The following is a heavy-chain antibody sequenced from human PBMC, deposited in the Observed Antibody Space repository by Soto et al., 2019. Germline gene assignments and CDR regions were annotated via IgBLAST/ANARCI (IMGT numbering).Heavy chain of an antibody. CDR2: ISSSGSTI. CDR1: GFTFSSYE. Sequence: LRLSFAASGFTFSSYEMNWVRQAPGKGLEWVSYISSSGSTIYYADSVKGRFTISRDNAKNSLYLQMNSLRAEDTAVYYCARLRAPGFDPWGQGTLVTVSS. CDR3: ARLRAPGFDP. D-gene: IGHD3-10*01. J-gene: IGHJ5*02. V-gene: IGHV3-48*03.